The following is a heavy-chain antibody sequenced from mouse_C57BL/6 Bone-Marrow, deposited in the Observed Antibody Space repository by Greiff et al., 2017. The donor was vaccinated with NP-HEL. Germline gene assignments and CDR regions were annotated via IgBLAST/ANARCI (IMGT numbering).Heavy chain of an antibody. CDR2: INPSNGGP. Sequence: QVQLKQPGTELVKPGASVKLSCKASGYTFTSYWMHWVKQRPGQGLEWIGNINPSNGGPNYNEKFKSKATLTVDTSSSTAYMQLSSLTSEDSAVYYCAGRWSLAYWGQGTLVTVSA. J-gene: IGHJ3*01. V-gene: IGHV1-53*01. CDR1: GYTFTSYW. CDR3: AGRWSLAY. D-gene: IGHD2-3*01.